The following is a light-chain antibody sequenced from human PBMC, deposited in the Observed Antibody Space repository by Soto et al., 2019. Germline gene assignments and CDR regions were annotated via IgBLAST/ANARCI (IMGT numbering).Light chain of an antibody. J-gene: IGLJ1*01. CDR3: SSYAGSNIHYV. CDR2: EVT. V-gene: IGLV1-40*01. Sequence: QSVLTQPPSVSGAPGQRVTISCTGSSSNIGAGYDVHWYQQHPGKAPKLIIYEVTKRPSGVPDRFSGSKSGNTASLTVSGLQTEDEADYYCSSYAGSNIHYVFGTGTKVTVL. CDR1: SSNIGAGYD.